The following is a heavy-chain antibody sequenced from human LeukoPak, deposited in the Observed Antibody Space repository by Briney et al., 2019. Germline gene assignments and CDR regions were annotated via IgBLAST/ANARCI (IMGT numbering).Heavy chain of an antibody. CDR2: IYSGGST. CDR1: GFTVSGNY. Sequence: GGSLRLSCAASGFTVSGNYMSWVRQAPGKGLEWVSVIYSGGSTYYADSVKGRFTISRDNSKNTLYLQMNSLRAEDTAVYYCARAERGYSGYDVDYWGQGTQVTVSS. J-gene: IGHJ4*02. V-gene: IGHV3-53*01. CDR3: ARAERGYSGYDVDY. D-gene: IGHD5-12*01.